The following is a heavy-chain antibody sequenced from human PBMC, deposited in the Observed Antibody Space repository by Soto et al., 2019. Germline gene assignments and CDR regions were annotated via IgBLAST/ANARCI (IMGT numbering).Heavy chain of an antibody. Sequence: GGSLRLSCAASGFTFSSYWMHWVRQAPGKGLVWVSRINSDGSSTSYADSVKGRFTISRDNAKNTLYLQMNSLRAEDTAVYYCARSVGMLAYCGGDCYSGLDYWGQGTLVTVSS. CDR2: INSDGSST. D-gene: IGHD2-21*02. V-gene: IGHV3-74*01. J-gene: IGHJ4*02. CDR3: ARSVGMLAYCGGDCYSGLDY. CDR1: GFTFSSYW.